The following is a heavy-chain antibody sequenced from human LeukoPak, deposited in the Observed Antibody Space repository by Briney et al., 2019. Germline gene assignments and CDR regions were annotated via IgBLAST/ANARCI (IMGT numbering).Heavy chain of an antibody. Sequence: SETLSLTCTVSGGSISSYYWSWIRQPPGKGLEWIGCIYYSGGTNYNPSLKSRVTISVDTSKNQFSLKLSSVTAADTAVYYCARVGGTYYYGSGRFLHWYFDLWGRGTLVTVSS. CDR2: IYYSGGT. CDR1: GGSISSYY. V-gene: IGHV4-59*01. D-gene: IGHD3-10*01. CDR3: ARVGGTYYYGSGRFLHWYFDL. J-gene: IGHJ2*01.